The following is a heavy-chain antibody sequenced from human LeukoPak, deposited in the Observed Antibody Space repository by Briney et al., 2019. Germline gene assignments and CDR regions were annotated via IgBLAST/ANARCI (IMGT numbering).Heavy chain of an antibody. CDR1: GYSISSGYY. V-gene: IGHV4-34*01. CDR3: ARGGPNDYTDY. CDR2: INHSGST. Sequence: SETLSLTCAVSGYSISSGYYWSWIRQPPGKGLEWIGEINHSGSTNYNPSLKSRVTISVDTSKNQFSLKLSSVTAADTAVYYCARGGPNDYTDYWGQGTLVTVSS. J-gene: IGHJ4*02.